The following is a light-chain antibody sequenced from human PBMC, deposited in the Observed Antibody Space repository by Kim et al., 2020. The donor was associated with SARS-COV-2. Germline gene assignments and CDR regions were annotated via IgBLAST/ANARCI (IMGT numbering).Light chain of an antibody. CDR3: RVWDRGTGHRV. V-gene: IGLV3-21*04. Sequence: GMQARVTCRGNVKKGNRVHLDRQRAGLAPCGVIFSDSGRPTGIPVRFSGSKSGNTATLTINRVEAADEADYYCRVWDRGTGHRVFGGGTKLTVL. CDR1: VKKGNR. CDR2: SDS. J-gene: IGLJ3*02.